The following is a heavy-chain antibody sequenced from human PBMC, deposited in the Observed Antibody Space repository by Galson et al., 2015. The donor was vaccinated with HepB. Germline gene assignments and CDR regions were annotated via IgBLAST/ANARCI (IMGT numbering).Heavy chain of an antibody. V-gene: IGHV4-39*01. Sequence: ETLSLTCTVSGGSISSSSYYWGWIRQPPGKGLEWIGSIYYSGSTYYNPSLKSRVTISVDTSKNQFSLKLSSVTAADTAVYYCASSLEDTAVDYWGQGTLVTVSS. J-gene: IGHJ4*02. D-gene: IGHD5-18*01. CDR3: ASSLEDTAVDY. CDR2: IYYSGST. CDR1: GGSISSSSYY.